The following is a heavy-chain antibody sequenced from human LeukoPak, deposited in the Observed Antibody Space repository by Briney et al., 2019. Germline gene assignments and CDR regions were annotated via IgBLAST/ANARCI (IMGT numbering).Heavy chain of an antibody. CDR3: ARGDIVVVPAAKYYYYYMGV. CDR2: IYTSGST. D-gene: IGHD2-2*01. J-gene: IGHJ6*03. Sequence: SETLSLTCTVSGGSISSYYWSWIRQPAGKGLEWIGRIYTSGSTNYNPSLKSRVTISVDKSKNQFSLKLSSVTAADTAVYYCARGDIVVVPAAKYYYYYMGVWGKGTTVTVS. CDR1: GGSISSYY. V-gene: IGHV4-4*07.